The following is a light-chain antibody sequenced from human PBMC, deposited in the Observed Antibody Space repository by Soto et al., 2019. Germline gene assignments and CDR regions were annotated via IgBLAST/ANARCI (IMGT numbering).Light chain of an antibody. CDR2: EGS. CDR1: SSDVGSYNL. J-gene: IGLJ1*01. V-gene: IGLV2-23*03. CDR3: CSYAGSSTFV. Sequence: SLLTQPSSLSGSPGQSITISCPGNSSDVGSYNLVSWYQQHPGKAPKLMIYEGSKRPSGVSNRFSGSKSGNTASLTISGLQAEDEADYYCCSYAGSSTFVFGTGTKVTVL.